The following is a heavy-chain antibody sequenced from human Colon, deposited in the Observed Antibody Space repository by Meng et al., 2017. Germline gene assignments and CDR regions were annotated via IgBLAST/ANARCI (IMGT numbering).Heavy chain of an antibody. V-gene: IGHV4-4*02. D-gene: IGHD1-7*01. Sequence: QGQLHEAGPGPVKPSGPLSPTCTVSGASISSDIWWSWVRQPPGKGLEWIGEVYHRGDTNYNPSLKSRVDISVDKSKNQFYLSLFSVTAADTAVYYCGRDQGRELINHWGQGTLVTVSS. CDR3: GRDQGRELINH. CDR2: VYHRGDT. J-gene: IGHJ4*02. CDR1: GASISSDIW.